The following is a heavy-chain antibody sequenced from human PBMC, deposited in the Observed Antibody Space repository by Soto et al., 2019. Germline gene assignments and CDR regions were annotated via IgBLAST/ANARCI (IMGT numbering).Heavy chain of an antibody. V-gene: IGHV1-69*19. J-gene: IGHJ4*02. D-gene: IGHD2-15*01. CDR1: GGTFNTYA. CDR3: AREVQVHTPAFVY. CDR2: ISPMFGAA. Sequence: QVQLVQSGAEMKKPGSSVKVSCQSSGGTFNTYAMNWVGQAPGQGPEWMGDISPMFGAANYAPKFQGRVTITADESTGTSDMQVSSLTSEDTALYFCAREVQVHTPAFVYWGQGTLVTV.